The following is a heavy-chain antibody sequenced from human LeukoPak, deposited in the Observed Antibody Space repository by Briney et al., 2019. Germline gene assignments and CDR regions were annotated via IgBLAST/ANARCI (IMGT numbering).Heavy chain of an antibody. V-gene: IGHV3-9*01. J-gene: IGHJ4*02. CDR2: ISWNSGSI. Sequence: GGSLRLSCAASGFTFDDYAMHWVRQAPGKGLEWVSGISWNSGSIGYADSVKGRFTISRDNAKNSLYLQMNSLRAEDTALYYCAKSSDYWGQGTLVTVSS. CDR1: GFTFDDYA. CDR3: AKSSDY.